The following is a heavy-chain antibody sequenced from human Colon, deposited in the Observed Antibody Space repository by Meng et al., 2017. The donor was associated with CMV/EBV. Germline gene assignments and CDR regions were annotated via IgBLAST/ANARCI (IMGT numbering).Heavy chain of an antibody. CDR1: GFTFSSKW. CDR2: INTDESTT. Sequence: VPVVDAVGALVQSGGALRVSCSASGFTFSSKWMHWVRQGTGKGLVLFSRINTDESTTYYEDSVKGRFTISRENATNTLYLQMNSLRAEDTAVYYCASRDYWGQGTLVTVSS. CDR3: ASRDY. J-gene: IGHJ4*02. V-gene: IGHV3-74*01.